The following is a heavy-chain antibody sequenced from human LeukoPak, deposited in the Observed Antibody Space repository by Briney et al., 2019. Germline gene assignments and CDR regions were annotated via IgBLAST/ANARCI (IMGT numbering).Heavy chain of an antibody. V-gene: IGHV3-23*01. CDR1: GFTFGTYV. Sequence: GGSLRLSCATSGFTFGTYVMSWVRQAPGKGLEWVSSISAVTYYADSVKGRFTISRDNPKNTLNLQMNSLRAEDTAVYYCAKESPHFDYWGQGTLVTVSS. CDR3: AKESPHFDY. CDR2: ISAVT. J-gene: IGHJ4*02.